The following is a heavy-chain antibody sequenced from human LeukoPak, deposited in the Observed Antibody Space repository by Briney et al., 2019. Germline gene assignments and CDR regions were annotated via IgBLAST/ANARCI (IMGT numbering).Heavy chain of an antibody. Sequence: GGSLKLSCAASGFTFSSYWMSWVRQAPGKGLEWVANIKQDGSAKYYVDSVKGRSTISRDNAKNSLYLQMNSLRAEDTAVYYCARLKRDIVVDRPPGRWGLNDYWGQGTLVTVSS. J-gene: IGHJ4*02. CDR2: IKQDGSAK. CDR1: GFTFSSYW. V-gene: IGHV3-7*01. D-gene: IGHD2-2*01. CDR3: ARLKRDIVVDRPPGRWGLNDY.